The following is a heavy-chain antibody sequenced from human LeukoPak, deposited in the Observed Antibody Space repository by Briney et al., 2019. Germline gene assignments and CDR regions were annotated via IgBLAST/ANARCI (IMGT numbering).Heavy chain of an antibody. Sequence: GGSLRLSCAASGFTFSSYSMTWVRQAPGKGLEWVSSISSSSSYIYYADSVKGRFTISRDNAKNSLYLQMNSLRAEDTAVYYCARVSYCSSTSCREADYWGQGTLVTVSS. CDR2: ISSSSSYI. CDR1: GFTFSSYS. J-gene: IGHJ4*02. V-gene: IGHV3-21*01. D-gene: IGHD2-2*01. CDR3: ARVSYCSSTSCREADY.